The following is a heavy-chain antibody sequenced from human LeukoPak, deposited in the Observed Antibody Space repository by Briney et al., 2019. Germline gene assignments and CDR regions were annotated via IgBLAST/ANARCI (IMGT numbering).Heavy chain of an antibody. CDR2: ISAYNGNT. Sequence: ASVNVSCKSSGYTFTSYGISWVRQPPAQGLEWMGWISAYNGNTNYAQKLQGRVNMSTDTSTSTAYMELRSLRSDDTAVYYCARFADDYGDYVEHYYYYYMDVWGKGTTVTVSS. CDR1: GYTFTSYG. D-gene: IGHD4-17*01. CDR3: ARFADDYGDYVEHYYYYYMDV. J-gene: IGHJ6*03. V-gene: IGHV1-18*01.